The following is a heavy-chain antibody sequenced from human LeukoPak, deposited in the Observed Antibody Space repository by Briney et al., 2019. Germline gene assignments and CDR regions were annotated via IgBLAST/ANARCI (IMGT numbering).Heavy chain of an antibody. J-gene: IGHJ6*03. CDR3: ARIRSSSWGYYYYMDV. D-gene: IGHD2-2*01. Sequence: PGGSLRLSCAASGFTFSSYWMHWVRQAPGKGLVWVSRINSDGSSTSYADSVKGRFTISRDNAKNTLYLQMNSLRAEDTAVYYCARIRSSSWGYYYYMDVWGKGTTVTISS. V-gene: IGHV3-74*01. CDR1: GFTFSSYW. CDR2: INSDGSST.